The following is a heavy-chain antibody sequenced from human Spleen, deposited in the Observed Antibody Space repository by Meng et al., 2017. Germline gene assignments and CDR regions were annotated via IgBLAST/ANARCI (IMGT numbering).Heavy chain of an antibody. Sequence: GESLKISCAASGFTFSDYYMNWVRQAPGKGLEWVSAISGSGGSTYYADSVKGRFTLSRDNSKNTLFLQMNSLRADDTAVYYCAKVLSGYSYARFDYWGHGTLVTASS. D-gene: IGHD5-18*01. V-gene: IGHV3-23*01. J-gene: IGHJ4*01. CDR1: GFTFSDYY. CDR2: ISGSGGST. CDR3: AKVLSGYSYARFDY.